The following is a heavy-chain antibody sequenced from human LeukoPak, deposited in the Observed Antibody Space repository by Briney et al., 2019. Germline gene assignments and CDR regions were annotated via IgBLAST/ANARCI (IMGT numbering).Heavy chain of an antibody. J-gene: IGHJ3*02. CDR2: IYPRDSDT. Sequence: GEALKISCKGSGYSFNTYWIGWVRQMPGKNLEWMSIIYPRDSDTKYSPSFQGQVTISADKSISTAYLQWSCLKASDTAVYYCARPQDFGLTGMNAFDIWGQGTMVTVSS. V-gene: IGHV5-51*01. D-gene: IGHD7-27*01. CDR3: ARPQDFGLTGMNAFDI. CDR1: GYSFNTYW.